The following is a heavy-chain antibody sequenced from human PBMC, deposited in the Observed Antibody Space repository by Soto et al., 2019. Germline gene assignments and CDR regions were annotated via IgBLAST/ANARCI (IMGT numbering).Heavy chain of an antibody. CDR2: IYPGDSDT. CDR1: GYSFISYW. Sequence: GESLKISCKGSGYSFISYWIGWVRQMPGKGLEWMGIIYPGDSDTRYSPSFQGQVTISADKSISTAYLQWSSLKASDTAMYYCDRLGGWGHCSNNRCYTLDYWGQGTPATVSS. D-gene: IGHD2-2*02. V-gene: IGHV5-51*01. CDR3: DRLGGWGHCSNNRCYTLDY. J-gene: IGHJ4*02.